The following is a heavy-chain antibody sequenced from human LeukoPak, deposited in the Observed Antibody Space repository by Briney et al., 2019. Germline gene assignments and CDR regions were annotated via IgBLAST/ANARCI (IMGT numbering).Heavy chain of an antibody. D-gene: IGHD3-10*01. Sequence: PGGSLRLSCTVSGFTLSSYEMSWIRQAPGKGLEWVSSIDYSGGSSYYADSVKGRFTISRDNAKNSLYLQMNSLRAEDMAVYYCARGYLDYGSGSYSSTLDYWGQGTLVTVSS. CDR3: ARGYLDYGSGSYSSTLDY. J-gene: IGHJ4*02. V-gene: IGHV3-23*01. CDR2: IDYSGGSS. CDR1: GFTLSSYE.